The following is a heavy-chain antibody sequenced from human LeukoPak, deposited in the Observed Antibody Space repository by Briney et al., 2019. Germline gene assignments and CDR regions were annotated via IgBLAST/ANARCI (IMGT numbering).Heavy chain of an antibody. J-gene: IGHJ6*02. D-gene: IGHD5-12*01. CDR2: ISYDGSNK. CDR1: GFTFSSYA. CDR3: ARDPVPVYSGYGDYYYGMDV. Sequence: GGSLRLSCAASGFTFSSYAMHWVRQAPGKGLEWVAVISYDGSNKYYADSVKGRFTISRDNSKNTLYLQMNSLRAEDTAVYYCARDPVPVYSGYGDYYYGMDVWGQGTTVTVSS. V-gene: IGHV3-30-3*01.